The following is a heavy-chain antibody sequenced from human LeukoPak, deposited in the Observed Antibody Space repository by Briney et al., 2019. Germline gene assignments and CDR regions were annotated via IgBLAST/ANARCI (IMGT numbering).Heavy chain of an antibody. CDR3: ARGDAITMVRGAQYFQH. J-gene: IGHJ1*01. CDR1: GGSISSSSYY. D-gene: IGHD3-10*01. CDR2: IYYSGST. Sequence: PSETLSLTCTVSGGSISSSSYYWGWIRQPPGKGLEWIGSIYYSGSTYYNPSLKSRVTISVDTSKNQFSLKLSSVTAADTAVYYCARGDAITMVRGAQYFQHWGQGTLVTVSS. V-gene: IGHV4-39*07.